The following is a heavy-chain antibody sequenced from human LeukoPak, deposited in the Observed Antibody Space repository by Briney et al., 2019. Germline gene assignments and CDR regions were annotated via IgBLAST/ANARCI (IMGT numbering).Heavy chain of an antibody. CDR2: IYYSGRT. Sequence: SETLSLTCTVSGGSINSSSYYWGWIRQPPGKGLEWIGSIYYSGRTYYKPSLKSRVTISVDTSKNQFSLKLSSVTAADTAVYYCARTLTHYDLLTGYTPSAPVFDYWGQGTLVTVSS. CDR1: GGSINSSSYY. V-gene: IGHV4-39*07. CDR3: ARTLTHYDLLTGYTPSAPVFDY. D-gene: IGHD3-9*01. J-gene: IGHJ4*02.